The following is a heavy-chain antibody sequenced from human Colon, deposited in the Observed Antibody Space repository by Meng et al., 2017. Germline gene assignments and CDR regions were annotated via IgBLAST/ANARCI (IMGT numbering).Heavy chain of an antibody. CDR1: GFTFSSYS. CDR3: AQGDRYSGWIG. V-gene: IGHV3-23*01. J-gene: IGHJ4*02. Sequence: GGSLSLSCTASGFTFSSYSMSWVRQAPGKGLEWVSAITGEDYTHYADSVKGRITISRDNSKNTIYLQLNSLRADDTAIYYCAQGDRYSGWIGWGQGTLVTVSS. D-gene: IGHD6-19*01. CDR2: ITGEDYT.